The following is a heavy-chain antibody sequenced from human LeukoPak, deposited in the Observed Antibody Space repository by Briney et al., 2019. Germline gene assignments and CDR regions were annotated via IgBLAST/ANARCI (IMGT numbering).Heavy chain of an antibody. Sequence: GGSLRLSCAASGFTFSSYAMHWVRQAPGKGLEWVAVISYDGSNKYYADSVKGRFTISRDNSKNTLYLQMNSLRAEDTAVYYCAKAAVTTYYYMDVWGKGTTVTVSS. CDR2: ISYDGSNK. J-gene: IGHJ6*03. CDR3: AKAAVTTYYYMDV. V-gene: IGHV3-30*04. CDR1: GFTFSSYA. D-gene: IGHD4-11*01.